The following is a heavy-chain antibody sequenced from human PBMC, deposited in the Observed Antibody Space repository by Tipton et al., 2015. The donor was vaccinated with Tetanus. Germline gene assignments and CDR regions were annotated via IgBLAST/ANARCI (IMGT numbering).Heavy chain of an antibody. CDR2: INSDGSST. J-gene: IGHJ6*02. V-gene: IGHV3-74*01. CDR3: AKEVSGVDYGMDV. CDR1: GFTFSSYW. Sequence: SLRLSCAASGFTFSSYWMHWVRQTPGKGLVWVSRINSDGSSTRYADSVNGRFTISRDNAKNTLYLQMNSLRAEDTAVYYCAKEVSGVDYGMDVWGQGTTVTVSS. D-gene: IGHD1-26*01.